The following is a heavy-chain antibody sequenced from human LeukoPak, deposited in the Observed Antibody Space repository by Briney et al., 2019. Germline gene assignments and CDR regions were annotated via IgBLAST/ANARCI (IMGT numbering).Heavy chain of an antibody. J-gene: IGHJ3*02. V-gene: IGHV4-59*08. CDR2: IYYSGST. Sequence: PSETLSLTCTVSGGYNSSYYWSWIRQPPGKGLEWIGYIYYSGSTNYNPSLKSRVTISVDTSKNQFSLTLSSVTAADTAVYYCVIWYSGIWYGAFDIWGQGTMVTVSS. D-gene: IGHD6-13*01. CDR1: GGYNSSYY. CDR3: VIWYSGIWYGAFDI.